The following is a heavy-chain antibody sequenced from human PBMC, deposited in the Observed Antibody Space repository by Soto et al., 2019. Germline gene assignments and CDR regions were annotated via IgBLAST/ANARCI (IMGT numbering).Heavy chain of an antibody. CDR3: ARRSDYFGSGYDY. CDR1: GGSISNYY. Sequence: SETLSLTCTVSGGSISNYYWSWIRQPPGKGLEWIGYIYYSGSTNYSPSLKSRVTISVDTSKKQFSLKVSSVTAADTAVYYCARRSDYFGSGYDYWGQGTLVTVSS. V-gene: IGHV4-59*08. J-gene: IGHJ4*02. CDR2: IYYSGST. D-gene: IGHD3-10*01.